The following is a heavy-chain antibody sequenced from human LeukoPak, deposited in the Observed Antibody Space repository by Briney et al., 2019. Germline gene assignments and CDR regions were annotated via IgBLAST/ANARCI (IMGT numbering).Heavy chain of an antibody. D-gene: IGHD3-16*01. CDR1: GVPISSYF. J-gene: IGHJ4*02. Sequence: SETLSLTCSVSGVPISSYFWSWIRQSPGRGLEWIGYIHYSGSSSYNPFLTSRATISLDTSKNQFYLKLRSVTASDTAFYYCARDQRRDYGDYFDNWGQGTLVTVSS. CDR3: ARDQRRDYGDYFDN. V-gene: IGHV4-59*01. CDR2: IHYSGSS.